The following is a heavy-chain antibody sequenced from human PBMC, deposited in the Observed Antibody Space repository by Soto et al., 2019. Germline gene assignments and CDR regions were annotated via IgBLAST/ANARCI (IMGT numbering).Heavy chain of an antibody. D-gene: IGHD5-18*01. J-gene: IGHJ4*02. CDR1: GFTFSSYA. CDR3: AKLGTAMAFRGDLYY. Sequence: GSLRLSCAASGFTFSSYAMSWVRQAPGKGLEWVSAISGSGGSTYYADSVKGRFTISRDNSKSTLYLQMNSLRAEDTAVYYCAKLGTAMAFRGDLYYWGQGTLVTVSS. CDR2: ISGSGGST. V-gene: IGHV3-23*01.